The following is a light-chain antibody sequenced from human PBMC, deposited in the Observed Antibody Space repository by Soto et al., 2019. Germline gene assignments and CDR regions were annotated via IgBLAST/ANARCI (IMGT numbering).Light chain of an antibody. V-gene: IGKV3-20*01. CDR3: QQYGSSPVEYT. J-gene: IGKJ2*01. CDR1: QSVSSSY. CDR2: GAS. Sequence: EIVLTQSPGTLSLSPGERATLSCRARQSVSSSYLAWYQQKPGQAPRLLIYGASSRATGIPDRFSGSGSGTDFTLTISRLEPEDFAVYYCQQYGSSPVEYTFGQGTKLEIK.